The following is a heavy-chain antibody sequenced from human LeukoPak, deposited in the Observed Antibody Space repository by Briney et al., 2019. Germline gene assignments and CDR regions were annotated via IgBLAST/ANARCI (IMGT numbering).Heavy chain of an antibody. CDR1: GGSFSGYY. D-gene: IGHD3-10*01. Sequence: SETLSLTCAVYGGSFSGYYWSWIRQPPGKGLEWIGEINHSGSTNYNPSLKSRVTISVDTSKNQFSLKLSSVTAADTAVYYCARQVYEAVLLWFGGFKSNWFDPWGQGTLVTVSS. CDR2: INHSGST. CDR3: ARQVYEAVLLWFGGFKSNWFDP. V-gene: IGHV4-34*01. J-gene: IGHJ5*02.